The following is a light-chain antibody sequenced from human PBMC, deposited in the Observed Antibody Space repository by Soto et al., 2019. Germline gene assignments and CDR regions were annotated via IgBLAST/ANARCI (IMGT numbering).Light chain of an antibody. Sequence: EIVMTQSPATLSVSPGEGATLSCRASQSVSNNLVWYQQKPGQAPRLLIYGASTMASGTPARFSGRGSGTEFTLTISSLQSEDSAVYYCQQYNNWPPGATFGPGTKVEIK. CDR1: QSVSNN. CDR3: QQYNNWPPGAT. V-gene: IGKV3-15*01. J-gene: IGKJ3*01. CDR2: GAS.